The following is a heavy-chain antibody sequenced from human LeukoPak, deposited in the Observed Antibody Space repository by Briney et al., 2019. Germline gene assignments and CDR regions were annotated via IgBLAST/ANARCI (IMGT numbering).Heavy chain of an antibody. CDR1: GFTVSGTC. V-gene: IGHV3-66*01. CDR3: ARALYSGHADLFDS. Sequence: GGSLRLSCAVSGFTVSGTCMSWVRQAPGKGLEWVSVIYSGGNTYYSDSVKGRFAISRDTSKNTLYLQMNSLRAEDTAVYYCARALYSGHADLFDSWGQRTLVTVSS. CDR2: IYSGGNT. J-gene: IGHJ4*02. D-gene: IGHD5-12*01.